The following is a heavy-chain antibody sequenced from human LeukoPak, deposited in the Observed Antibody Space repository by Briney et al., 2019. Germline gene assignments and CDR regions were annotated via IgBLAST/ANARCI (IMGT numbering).Heavy chain of an antibody. V-gene: IGHV3-66*01. CDR2: IYTGGST. D-gene: IGHD1-26*01. CDR3: ARDGGRIVGAAFGSDY. CDR1: GFTVSSNY. Sequence: GGSLRLSCAASGFTVSSNYMSWVRQAPGKGLEWVSAIYTGGSTYYAGSVKGRFTISRDNSKNTLYLQMNSLRAEDTAVYYCARDGGRIVGAAFGSDYWGQGTLVTVSS. J-gene: IGHJ4*02.